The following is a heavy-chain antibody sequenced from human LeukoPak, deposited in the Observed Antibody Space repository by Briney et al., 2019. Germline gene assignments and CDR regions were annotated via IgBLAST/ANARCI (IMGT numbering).Heavy chain of an antibody. CDR3: ANDEWELPGY. V-gene: IGHV1-2*02. Sequence: GASVKVSCKTSGYTFTDYYIHWVRQAPGQGLEWMGWINPKSGATDFAQTFQGRITLTRDTSITTAHMEMNRLTSHDTAVYFCANDEWELPGYWGQGTRVTVAT. CDR2: INPKSGAT. J-gene: IGHJ4*02. D-gene: IGHD1-26*01. CDR1: GYTFTDYY.